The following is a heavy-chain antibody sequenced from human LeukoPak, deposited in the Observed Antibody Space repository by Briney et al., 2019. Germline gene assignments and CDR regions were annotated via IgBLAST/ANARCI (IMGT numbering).Heavy chain of an antibody. CDR2: ISVYNGNT. CDR1: GYTFTNYG. J-gene: IGHJ5*02. CDR3: ARSGFGGGVSFDP. Sequence: ASVKVSCKTSGYTFTNYGISWVRQAPGQGLEWMGWISVYNGNTNYAQKLQGRVTMTTDASTSTAYMELRSLRSDDTAVYYCARSGFGGGVSFDPWGQGTLVTVSS. V-gene: IGHV1-18*01. D-gene: IGHD3-16*01.